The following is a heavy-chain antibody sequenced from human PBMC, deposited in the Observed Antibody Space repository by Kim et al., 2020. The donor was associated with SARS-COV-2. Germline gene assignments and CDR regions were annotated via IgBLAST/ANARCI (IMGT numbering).Heavy chain of an antibody. D-gene: IGHD2-21*02. CDR1: GYTLTELS. Sequence: ASVKVSCKVSGYTLTELSMHWVRQAPGKGLEWMGGFDPEDGETIYAQKFQGRVTMTEDTSTDTAYMELSSLRSEDTAVYYCATGPYCGGDCSSYFDYWGQGTLVTVSS. V-gene: IGHV1-24*01. CDR3: ATGPYCGGDCSSYFDY. J-gene: IGHJ4*02. CDR2: FDPEDGET.